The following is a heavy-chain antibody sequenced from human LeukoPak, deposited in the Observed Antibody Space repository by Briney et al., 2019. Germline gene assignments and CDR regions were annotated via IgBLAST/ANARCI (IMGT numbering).Heavy chain of an antibody. CDR2: IIPIFGTA. CDR1: GGTFSSYA. J-gene: IGHJ5*02. V-gene: IGHV1-69*13. D-gene: IGHD3-22*01. CDR3: ARSWQPGGGYSA. Sequence: ASVKVSCKASGGTFSSYAISWVRQAPGQGLEWMGGIIPIFGTANYAQKFQGRVTITADESTSTAYMELSSLRSEDTAVYYCARSWQPGGGYSAWGQGTLVTVSS.